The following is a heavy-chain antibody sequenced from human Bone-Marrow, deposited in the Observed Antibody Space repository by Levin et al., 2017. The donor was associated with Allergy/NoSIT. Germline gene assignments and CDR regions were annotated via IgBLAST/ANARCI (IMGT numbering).Heavy chain of an antibody. CDR2: ISTNSAYI. Sequence: GGSLRLSCAASGLSFSIYTMNWVRQAPGKGLEWLSFISTNSAYIFYADSVRGRFTISRDNAKGSLSLQMDNLRDDDTAVYYCARGPDIWGQGTPVTVSS. CDR3: ARGPDI. J-gene: IGHJ4*02. V-gene: IGHV3-21*01. CDR1: GLSFSIYT.